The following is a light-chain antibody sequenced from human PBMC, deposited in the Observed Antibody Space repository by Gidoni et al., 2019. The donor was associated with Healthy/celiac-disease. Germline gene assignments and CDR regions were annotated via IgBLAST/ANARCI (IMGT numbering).Light chain of an antibody. CDR3: QQYNNWPGLT. CDR2: GAS. V-gene: IGKV3-15*01. Sequence: DIVMTQSPATLSVSPGERATLSCRASQSVSSNLAWYQQKPGQAPRLLIYGASTRATGIPARFSGRGSGTEFTLTISSLQSEDFAGYYCQQYNNWPGLTFGGGTKVEIK. J-gene: IGKJ4*01. CDR1: QSVSSN.